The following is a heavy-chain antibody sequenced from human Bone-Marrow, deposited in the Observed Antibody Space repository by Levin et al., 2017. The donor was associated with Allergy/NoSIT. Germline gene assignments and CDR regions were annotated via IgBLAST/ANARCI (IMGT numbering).Heavy chain of an antibody. CDR1: GFTFSSYA. D-gene: IGHD3-3*01. CDR3: AKGLQVTNRTYYDFWSGYY. J-gene: IGHJ4*02. Sequence: QTGGSLRLSCAASGFTFSSYAMSWVRQAPGKGLEWVSAISGSGGSTYYADSVKGRFTISRDNSKNTLYLQMNSLRAEDTAVYYCAKGLQVTNRTYYDFWSGYYWGQGTLVTVSS. V-gene: IGHV3-23*01. CDR2: ISGSGGST.